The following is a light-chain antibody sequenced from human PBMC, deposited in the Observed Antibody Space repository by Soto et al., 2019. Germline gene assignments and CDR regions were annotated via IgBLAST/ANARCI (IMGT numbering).Light chain of an antibody. CDR3: QKYNRAPWT. J-gene: IGKJ1*01. CDR2: ATS. V-gene: IGKV1-27*01. CDR1: QGISSY. Sequence: DIQMTQSPSSLSASVGDRVTITCRASQGISSYLAWYQQKPGKVPKLLIYATSTLQSGFPSRFSGSGSGTDFPLTISSLQPEDVATYYCQKYNRAPWTFGQGTKVELK.